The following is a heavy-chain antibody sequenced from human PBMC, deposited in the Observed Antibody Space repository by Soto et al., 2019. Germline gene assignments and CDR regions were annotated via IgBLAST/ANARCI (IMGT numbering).Heavy chain of an antibody. CDR3: ARDQPGYSYGYGLGY. V-gene: IGHV3-53*01. Sequence: GGSLRLSCAASGFSVSSSHMIWVRQAPGKGLEWVSVIYSGGATYYAVSVKGRFTISRDRSKNTVYLQMDGLRTEDTAVYYCARDQPGYSYGYGLGYWGQGTLVTVSS. CDR1: GFSVSSSH. CDR2: IYSGGAT. J-gene: IGHJ4*02. D-gene: IGHD5-18*01.